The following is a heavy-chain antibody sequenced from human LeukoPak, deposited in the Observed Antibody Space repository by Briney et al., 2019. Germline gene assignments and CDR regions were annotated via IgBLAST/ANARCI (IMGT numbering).Heavy chain of an antibody. CDR1: GYTFTSYA. CDR2: INTNTGNP. Sequence: GASVKVFCKASGYTFTSYAMNWVRQAPGQGLEWMGWINTNTGNPTYAQGFTGRFVFSLDTSVSTAYLQISSLKAEDTAVYYCARDPEEMATTPFDYWGQGTLVTVSS. V-gene: IGHV7-4-1*02. J-gene: IGHJ4*02. D-gene: IGHD5-24*01. CDR3: ARDPEEMATTPFDY.